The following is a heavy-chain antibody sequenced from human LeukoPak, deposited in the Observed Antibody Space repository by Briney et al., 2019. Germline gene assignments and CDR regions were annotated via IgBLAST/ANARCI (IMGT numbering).Heavy chain of an antibody. D-gene: IGHD3-16*01. Sequence: PSETLSLTCTVSGGSISSSSYYWGWIRQPPGKGLEWIGSIYYSGSTHYNPSLKSRVTISVDTSKNQFSLKLSSVTAADTAVYYCARRQGGFYYYYGMDVWGQGTTVTVSS. V-gene: IGHV4-39*01. CDR1: GGSISSSSYY. CDR3: ARRQGGFYYYYGMDV. CDR2: IYYSGST. J-gene: IGHJ6*02.